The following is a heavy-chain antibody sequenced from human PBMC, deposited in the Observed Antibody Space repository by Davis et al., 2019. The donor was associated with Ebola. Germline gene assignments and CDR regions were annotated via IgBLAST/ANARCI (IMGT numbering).Heavy chain of an antibody. CDR2: ISYDGSNK. CDR1: GFTFSSYA. Sequence: PGGSLRLSCAASGFTFSSYAMSWVRQAPGKGLEWVAVISYDGSNKYYADSVKGRFTISRDNSKNTLYLQMNSLRAEDTAVYYCARDPSFGSSDAFDIWGQGTMVTVSS. CDR3: ARDPSFGSSDAFDI. J-gene: IGHJ3*02. D-gene: IGHD1-26*01. V-gene: IGHV3-30-3*01.